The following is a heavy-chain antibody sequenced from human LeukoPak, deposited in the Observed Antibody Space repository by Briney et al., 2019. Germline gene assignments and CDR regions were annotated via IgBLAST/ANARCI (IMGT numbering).Heavy chain of an antibody. D-gene: IGHD1-26*01. J-gene: IGHJ4*02. CDR1: GYTFTSYY. Sequence: PAASVKVFCKASGYTFTSYYMHWVRQAPGQGLEWMGIINPSGGSTSYAQKFQGRVTMTRDTSTSTVYLDLSSLRSDDTAVYYCARVWVGATKAGYGYWGQGTLVTVSS. CDR3: ARVWVGATKAGYGY. V-gene: IGHV1-46*01. CDR2: INPSGGST.